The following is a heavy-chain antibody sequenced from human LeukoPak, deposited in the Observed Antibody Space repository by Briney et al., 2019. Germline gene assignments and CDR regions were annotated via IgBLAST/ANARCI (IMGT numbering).Heavy chain of an antibody. Sequence: GGSLRLSCAASGFTFSSSAMSWVRQAPGKGLEWVANIKQDGSEKYYVGSVKGRFTISRDNAKNSLYLQMNSLRAEDTAVYYCARDVLDHWGQGTLVTVSS. V-gene: IGHV3-7*03. D-gene: IGHD2-2*03. CDR1: GFTFSSSA. CDR2: IKQDGSEK. CDR3: ARDVLDH. J-gene: IGHJ4*02.